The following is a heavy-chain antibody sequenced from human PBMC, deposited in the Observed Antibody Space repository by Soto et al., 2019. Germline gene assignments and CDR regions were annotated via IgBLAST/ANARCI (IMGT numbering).Heavy chain of an antibody. D-gene: IGHD2-2*01. Sequence: ASVKVSCKASGYTFTSYGISWVRQAPGQGLEWMGWISAYNGNTNYAQKLQGRVTMTTDTSTSTAYMELRSLRSDDTAVYYCAREGLGYCSSTSCSDNNWFDPWGQGTLVTVSS. J-gene: IGHJ5*02. CDR2: ISAYNGNT. V-gene: IGHV1-18*01. CDR3: AREGLGYCSSTSCSDNNWFDP. CDR1: GYTFTSYG.